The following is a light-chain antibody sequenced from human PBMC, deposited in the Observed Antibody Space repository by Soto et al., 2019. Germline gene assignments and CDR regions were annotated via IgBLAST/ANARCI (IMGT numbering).Light chain of an antibody. CDR3: QQPNDWQVT. CDR2: GAS. Sequence: VLTQSPVTLSVSPGGSVTLSCRASLGISINLAWYQQRPGQAPRLLIYGASTRATGVPARFSGSGSGTDFTLTISSLEPGDFAVYYCQQPNDWQVTFGQGTRLEI. J-gene: IGKJ5*01. CDR1: LGISIN. V-gene: IGKV3-11*01.